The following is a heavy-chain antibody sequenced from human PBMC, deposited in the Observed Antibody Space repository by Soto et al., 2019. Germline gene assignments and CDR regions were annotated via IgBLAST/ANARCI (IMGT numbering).Heavy chain of an antibody. CDR3: ARTDGDLDY. Sequence: QVQLVQSGAEVKKPGASVKVSCKTSGYTFTRYDINWVRQATGQGLEWMGWMNPKSGYTGSAQKFQGRITMTRDTSISTAYMALSSLRSEDTAMYYCARTDGDLDYWGQGTLVPVSS. D-gene: IGHD4-17*01. CDR2: MNPKSGYT. V-gene: IGHV1-8*01. CDR1: GYTFTRYD. J-gene: IGHJ4*01.